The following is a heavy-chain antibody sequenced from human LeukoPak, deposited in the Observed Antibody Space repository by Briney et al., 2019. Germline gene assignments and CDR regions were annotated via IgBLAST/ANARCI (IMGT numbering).Heavy chain of an antibody. J-gene: IGHJ4*02. CDR1: GFTFSNAW. D-gene: IGHD2-21*02. Sequence: NPGGSLRLSCAASGFTFSNAWMSWVRQAPGKGLEWVCRIKSKTDGGTIDYAAPVKGRFTISRDDSQNTVYLQMNSLKTEDTATYYCATPLTALPFDCWGQGTLVTVSS. V-gene: IGHV3-15*01. CDR2: IKSKTDGGTI. CDR3: ATPLTALPFDC.